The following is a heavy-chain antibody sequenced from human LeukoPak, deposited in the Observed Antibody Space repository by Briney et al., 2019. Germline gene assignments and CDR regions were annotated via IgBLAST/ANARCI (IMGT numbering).Heavy chain of an antibody. D-gene: IGHD3-9*01. CDR3: AKVLRYFDWLLPPIDY. CDR1: EFSVGSNY. Sequence: GGSLRLSCAASEFSVGSNYITWVRQAPGKGLEWVSLIYSGGSTYYADSVKGRFTISRDNSKNTLYLQMNSLRAEDTAVYYCAKVLRYFDWLLPPIDYWGQGTLVTVSS. V-gene: IGHV3-66*01. J-gene: IGHJ4*02. CDR2: IYSGGST.